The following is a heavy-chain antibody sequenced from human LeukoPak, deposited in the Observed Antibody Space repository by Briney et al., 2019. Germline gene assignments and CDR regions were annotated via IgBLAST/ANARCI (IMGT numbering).Heavy chain of an antibody. CDR1: GFTFSSYW. D-gene: IGHD6-19*01. J-gene: IGHJ1*01. Sequence: GGSLRLSCAASGFTFSSYWMSWVRQAPGKGLEWVANIKQDGSEKYYVDSVKGRFTISRDNAKNSLYLQMNSLRAEDTAVYYCARVSSGWYSEYFRHWGQGTLVTVSS. CDR3: ARVSSGWYSEYFRH. V-gene: IGHV3-7*01. CDR2: IKQDGSEK.